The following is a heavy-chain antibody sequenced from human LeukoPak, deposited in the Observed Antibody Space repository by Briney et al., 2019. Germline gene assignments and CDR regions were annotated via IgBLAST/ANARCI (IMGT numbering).Heavy chain of an antibody. Sequence: PSETLSLTCTVSGGSISSYYWSWIRQPPGKGLEWIGYIYYSGSTNYNPSLRSRVTISVDTSKNQFSLKLSSVTAADTAVYYCERYSGYDSLFDYWGQGTLVTVSS. V-gene: IGHV4-59*01. CDR3: ERYSGYDSLFDY. D-gene: IGHD5-12*01. CDR2: IYYSGST. J-gene: IGHJ4*02. CDR1: GGSISSYY.